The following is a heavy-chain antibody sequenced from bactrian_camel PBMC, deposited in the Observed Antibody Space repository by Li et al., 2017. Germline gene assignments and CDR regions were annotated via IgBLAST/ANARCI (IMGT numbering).Heavy chain of an antibody. Sequence: DVQLVESGGGSVQAGGSLRLSCAASTSYTGTYAMAWFRQAPGQEREGVASLDRDGTARYAESVKGRFTISQDNAKNTLYLQLNSLKTEDTAMYYCAQDSQGQKRGQGTQVTVS. V-gene: IGHV3S42*01. J-gene: IGHJ4*01. CDR2: LDRDGTA. CDR3: AQDSQGQK. CDR1: TSYTGTYA.